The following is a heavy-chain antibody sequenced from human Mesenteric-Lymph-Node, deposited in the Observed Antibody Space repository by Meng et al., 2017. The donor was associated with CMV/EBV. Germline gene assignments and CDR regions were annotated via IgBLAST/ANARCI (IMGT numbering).Heavy chain of an antibody. V-gene: IGHV4-39*07. CDR1: GDSISSAHYY. CDR3: ARGGYDFWSGYYSSTENLFDY. Sequence: SETLSLTCTVSGDSISSAHYYWGWIRQPPGKGLEWIGIIYYSGSTYYNPSLKSRVTLSLDTSKNQFSLKLSSVTAADTAVYYCARGGYDFWSGYYSSTENLFDYWGQGTLVTVSS. J-gene: IGHJ4*02. CDR2: IYYSGST. D-gene: IGHD3-3*01.